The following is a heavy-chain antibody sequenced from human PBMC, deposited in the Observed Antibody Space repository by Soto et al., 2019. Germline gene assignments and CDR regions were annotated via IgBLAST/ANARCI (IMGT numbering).Heavy chain of an antibody. V-gene: IGHV4-31*02. CDR3: ARGHDPIVNYYFDY. CDR1: GGSISSGDYY. J-gene: IGHJ4*02. CDR2: IYYSGST. Sequence: LCGGSISSGDYYWSWIRQHPGKGLEWIGYIYYSGSTYYNPSLKSRVTISVDTSKNQFSLKLSSVTAADTAVYYCARGHDPIVNYYFDYWGQGTLVTVSS. D-gene: IGHD1-20*01.